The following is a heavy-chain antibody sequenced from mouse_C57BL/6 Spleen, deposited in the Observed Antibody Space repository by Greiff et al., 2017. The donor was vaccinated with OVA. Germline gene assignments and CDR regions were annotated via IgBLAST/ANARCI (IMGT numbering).Heavy chain of an antibody. J-gene: IGHJ4*01. CDR3: ATIYYDYYYAMDY. CDR2: ISYDGSN. V-gene: IGHV3-6*01. D-gene: IGHD2-4*01. Sequence: VQLKESGPGLVKPSQSLSLTCSVTGYSITSGYYWNWIRQFPGNKREWMGYISYDGSNNYNPSLKNRISITRDTSKNQFFRNLNSVTTEDTATYYCATIYYDYYYAMDYWGQGTSVTVSS. CDR1: GYSITSGYY.